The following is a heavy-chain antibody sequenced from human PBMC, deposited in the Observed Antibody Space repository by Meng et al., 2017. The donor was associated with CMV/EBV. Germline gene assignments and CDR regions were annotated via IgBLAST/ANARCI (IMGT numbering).Heavy chain of an antibody. CDR2: IYYSGST. V-gene: IGHV4-30-4*08. D-gene: IGHD2-15*01. CDR1: GGSISSGDYY. CDR3: ARVYCSGGSCYGNWFDP. J-gene: IGHJ5*02. Sequence: QVQLPEPGPGLVKPSQTLSLTCTVSGGSISSGDYYWSWIRQPPGKGLEWIGYIYYSGSTYYNPSLKSRVTISVDTSKNQFSLKLSSVTAADTAVYYCARVYCSGGSCYGNWFDPWGQGTLVTVSS.